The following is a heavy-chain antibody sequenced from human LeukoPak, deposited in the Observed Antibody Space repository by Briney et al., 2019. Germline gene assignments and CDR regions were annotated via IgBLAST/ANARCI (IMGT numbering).Heavy chain of an antibody. CDR2: ISGSGGST. CDR3: ATPSNYFDY. D-gene: IGHD2-2*01. Sequence: GGSLRLSCAASGFTFSRYAMRWVRQAPGKGLEWVSAISGSGGSTYYADSVKGRFTISRDNSRNTLYLQMNSLRAEDTAVYYCATPSNYFDYWGQGTLVTVSS. J-gene: IGHJ4*02. V-gene: IGHV3-23*01. CDR1: GFTFSRYA.